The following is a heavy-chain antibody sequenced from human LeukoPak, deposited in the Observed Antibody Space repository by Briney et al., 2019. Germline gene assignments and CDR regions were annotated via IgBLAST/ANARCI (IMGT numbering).Heavy chain of an antibody. CDR2: ISYDGSNK. CDR1: GFTFSSYG. D-gene: IGHD6-13*01. J-gene: IGHJ5*02. V-gene: IGHV3-30*18. Sequence: GRSLRLSCAASGFTFSSYGMHWVRQAPGKGLEWVAVISYDGSNKYYADSVKGRFTISRDNSKNTLYLQMNSLRAEDTALYYCAKGQEKGQERAIAAADWFDPWGQGTLVTVSS. CDR3: AKGQEKGQERAIAAADWFDP.